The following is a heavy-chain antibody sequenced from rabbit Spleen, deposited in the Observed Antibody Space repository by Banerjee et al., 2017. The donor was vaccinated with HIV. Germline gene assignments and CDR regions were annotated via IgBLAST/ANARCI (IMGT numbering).Heavy chain of an antibody. CDR3: ARNFDL. Sequence: QEQLEESGGDLVKPEGSLTLTCTASRFSFSYNYVMCWVRQAPGKGLEWIGTIYAGSTGTIDFASWAKGRFTISKTSSTTVTLQMTSLTAADTATYFCARNFDLWGPGTLVTVS. CDR1: RFSFSYNYV. V-gene: IGHV1S45*01. J-gene: IGHJ4*01. CDR2: IYAGSTGTI.